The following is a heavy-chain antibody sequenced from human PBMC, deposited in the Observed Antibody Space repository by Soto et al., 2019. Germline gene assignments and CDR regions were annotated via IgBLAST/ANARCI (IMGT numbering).Heavy chain of an antibody. CDR1: GYTFTSYG. CDR2: ISTYNGNT. CDR3: ARDREYNWNYNWFDP. D-gene: IGHD1-7*01. Sequence: GASVKVSCKASGYTFTSYGISWVRQAPGQGLEWMGWISTYNGNTNFTQKLQGRVTMTTDTSTSTAYKELRSLRSDDTAVYYCARDREYNWNYNWFDPWGQGTLVTVSS. V-gene: IGHV1-18*01. J-gene: IGHJ5*02.